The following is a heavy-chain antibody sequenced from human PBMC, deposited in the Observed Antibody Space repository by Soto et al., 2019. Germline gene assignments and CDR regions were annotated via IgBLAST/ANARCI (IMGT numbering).Heavy chain of an antibody. CDR2: ISYDGSNK. CDR1: GFTFSSYA. V-gene: IGHV3-30-3*01. D-gene: IGHD6-13*01. CDR3: ARSWQQLTVSWFDP. J-gene: IGHJ5*02. Sequence: LRLSCAASGFTFSSYAMHWVRQAPGKGLEWVAVISYDGSNKYYADSVKGRFTISRDNSKNTLYLQMNSLRAEDTAVYYCARSWQQLTVSWFDPWGQGTLVTVSS.